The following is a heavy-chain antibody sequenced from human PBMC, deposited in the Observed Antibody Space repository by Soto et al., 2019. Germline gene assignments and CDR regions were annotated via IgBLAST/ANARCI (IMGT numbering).Heavy chain of an antibody. Sequence: GESLKISCKGSGYSFTSYWIGWVRQMPGKGLEWMGIIYPGDSDTRYSPSFQGQVTISADKSISTAYLQWSSLKASDTAMYYCARHRITGTTGYYYGMDVWGQGTKVTVSS. V-gene: IGHV5-51*01. CDR1: GYSFTSYW. CDR3: ARHRITGTTGYYYGMDV. CDR2: IYPGDSDT. J-gene: IGHJ6*02. D-gene: IGHD1-7*01.